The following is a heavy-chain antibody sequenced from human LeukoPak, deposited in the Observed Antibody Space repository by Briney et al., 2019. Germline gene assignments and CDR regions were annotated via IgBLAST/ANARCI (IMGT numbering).Heavy chain of an antibody. Sequence: ASVKVSCKAAGYSFTNYATQWVRQAPGQRLEWMGWINAGNGKTKYSQKFQGRVTITRDTSATTAYMELSGLRSEDTAVYYCARAIWTSTVTTYYLDYWGQGTLVTVSS. CDR1: GYSFTNYA. D-gene: IGHD4-17*01. V-gene: IGHV1-3*01. CDR2: INAGNGKT. J-gene: IGHJ4*02. CDR3: ARAIWTSTVTTYYLDY.